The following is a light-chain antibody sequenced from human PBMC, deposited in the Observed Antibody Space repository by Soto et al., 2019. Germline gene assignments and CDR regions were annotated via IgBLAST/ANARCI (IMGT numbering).Light chain of an antibody. CDR3: QNFRSSAIS. V-gene: IGKV1-13*02. Sequence: IQLSQSPSSLSASVGDRVSITCRASQGIGSALAWYQLKPGAAPALLIYDASTLESGVPSRFRGSRSGAYFTLTITSLQPEDFATYYCQNFRSSAISFGGGTKVDIK. CDR1: QGIGSA. CDR2: DAS. J-gene: IGKJ4*01.